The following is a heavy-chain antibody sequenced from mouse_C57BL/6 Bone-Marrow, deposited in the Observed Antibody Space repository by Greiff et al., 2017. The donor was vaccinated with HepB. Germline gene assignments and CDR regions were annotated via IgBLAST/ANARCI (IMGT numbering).Heavy chain of an antibody. CDR2: IYPGIGST. D-gene: IGHD2-4*01. CDR1: GYTFTSYW. Sequence: QVHVKQPGAELVKPGASVKMSCKASGYTFTSYWITWVKQRPGQGLEWIGDIYPGIGSTNYNEKFKSKATLTVDTSSSTAYMQLSSLTSEDSAVYYCASVGLRQGFDYWGQGTTLTVSS. CDR3: ASVGLRQGFDY. V-gene: IGHV1-55*01. J-gene: IGHJ2*01.